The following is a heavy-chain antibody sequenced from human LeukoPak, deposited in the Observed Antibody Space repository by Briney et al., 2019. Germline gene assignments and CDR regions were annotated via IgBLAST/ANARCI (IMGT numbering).Heavy chain of an antibody. Sequence: PGGSLRLSCAASGFTFSNYEFNWVRQAPGKGLGWVSYIGRGYGITYYADSVKGRFTVSRDDAKNSVYLQMNSLRADDTALYYCARETVHYWGQGILVTVSS. J-gene: IGHJ4*02. CDR1: GFTFSNYE. D-gene: IGHD4-17*01. CDR2: IGRGYGIT. CDR3: ARETVHY. V-gene: IGHV3-48*03.